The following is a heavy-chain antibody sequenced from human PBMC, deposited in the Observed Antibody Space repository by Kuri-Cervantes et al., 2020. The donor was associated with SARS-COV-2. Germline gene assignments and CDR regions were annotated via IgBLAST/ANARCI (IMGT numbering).Heavy chain of an antibody. CDR3: ARGEVTMDMAV. Sequence: GGSLRLSCAASGFTFSSYSMNWVRQAPGKGLVWVSRSNLDGGVTSYADSVKGRFTLSRDNAKNTLYLQMNSLRAEDTAVYYCARGEVTMDMAVWGQGNTV. D-gene: IGHD3-10*01. V-gene: IGHV3-74*01. CDR1: GFTFSSYS. J-gene: IGHJ6*01. CDR2: SNLDGGVT.